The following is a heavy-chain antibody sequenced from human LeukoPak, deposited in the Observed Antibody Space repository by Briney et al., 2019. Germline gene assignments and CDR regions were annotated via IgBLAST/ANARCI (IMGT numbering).Heavy chain of an antibody. D-gene: IGHD3-22*01. CDR3: AKGGVVVMYAFDI. V-gene: IGHV4-39*07. Sequence: PSETLSLTCTVAGGSISSSSYYWGWIRQPPGKGREWIGSIYYSGSTYYNPSLKSRVTISVDTSKNQFSLKLSSVTAADTAVYYCAKGGVVVMYAFDIWGQGKMVTVSS. J-gene: IGHJ3*02. CDR1: GGSISSSSYY. CDR2: IYYSGST.